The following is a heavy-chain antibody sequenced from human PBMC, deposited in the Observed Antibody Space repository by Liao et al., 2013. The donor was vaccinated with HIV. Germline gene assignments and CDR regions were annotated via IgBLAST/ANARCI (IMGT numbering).Heavy chain of an antibody. Sequence: QVQVRESGPGLVKPSETLSLTCTVSGASISSGGYSWSWIRQPPGKGLEWIGYIYHSGSTYYNPSLKSRVTISIDRSKNQFSLKLSSVTAADTAVYYCARGFDDYVWGSYRSPWYFDLWGRGTLVTVSS. D-gene: IGHD3-16*02. CDR3: ARGFDDYVWGSYRSPWYFDL. CDR1: GASISSGGYS. V-gene: IGHV4-30-2*01. J-gene: IGHJ2*01. CDR2: IYHSGST.